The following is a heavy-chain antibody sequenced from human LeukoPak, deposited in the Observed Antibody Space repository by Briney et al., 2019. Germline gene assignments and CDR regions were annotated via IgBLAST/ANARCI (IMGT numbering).Heavy chain of an antibody. D-gene: IGHD1-1*01. CDR3: AREGTPGAFDI. Sequence: GGSPRLSCAASGFTVSSNYMSWVRQAPGKGLEWVSVIYSGGSTYYADSVKGRFTISRDNSKDTLYPQMNSLRAEDTAVYYCAREGTPGAFDIWGQGTMVTVSS. CDR1: GFTVSSNY. J-gene: IGHJ3*02. V-gene: IGHV3-53*01. CDR2: IYSGGST.